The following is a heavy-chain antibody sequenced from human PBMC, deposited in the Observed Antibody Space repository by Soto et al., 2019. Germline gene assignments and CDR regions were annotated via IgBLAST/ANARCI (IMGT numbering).Heavy chain of an antibody. D-gene: IGHD3-10*01. CDR2: INHSGST. CDR1: GGSFSGYY. V-gene: IGHV4-34*01. Sequence: SETLSLTCAVYGGSFSGYYWSWIRQPPGKGLEWIGEINHSGSTNYNPSLKSRVTISVDTSKNQFSLKLSSVTAADTAVYYCARVEGRFGELLSGRFDYWGQGTLVTVSS. CDR3: ARVEGRFGELLSGRFDY. J-gene: IGHJ4*02.